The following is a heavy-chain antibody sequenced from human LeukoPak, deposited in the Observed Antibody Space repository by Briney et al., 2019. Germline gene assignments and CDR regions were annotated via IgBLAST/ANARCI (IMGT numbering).Heavy chain of an antibody. J-gene: IGHJ4*02. V-gene: IGHV4-34*01. CDR2: INHSGST. Sequence: SETLSLTCAVYGGSFSGYYWSWIRQPPGKGLEWIGEINHSGSTNYNPSLKSRVTISVDTSKNQFSLKLSSVTAADTAVYYCARGQRMRPLDYWGQGTLVTVSS. D-gene: IGHD2-15*01. CDR1: GGSFSGYY. CDR3: ARGQRMRPLDY.